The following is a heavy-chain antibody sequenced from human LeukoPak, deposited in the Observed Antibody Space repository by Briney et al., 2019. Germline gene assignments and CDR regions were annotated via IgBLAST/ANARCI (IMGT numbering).Heavy chain of an antibody. Sequence: SGGSLRLSCAASGLTVSTNYMSWVRQAPGKGLNWVSVIYRAGPTYYADSVKGRFTISRDNSKNTLYLQMNSLRPEDTAIYYCAKSRFLKWLFDAFDLWGQGTMVTVSS. CDR1: GLTVSTNY. J-gene: IGHJ3*01. CDR3: AKSRFLKWLFDAFDL. CDR2: IYRAGPT. V-gene: IGHV3-53*05. D-gene: IGHD3-3*01.